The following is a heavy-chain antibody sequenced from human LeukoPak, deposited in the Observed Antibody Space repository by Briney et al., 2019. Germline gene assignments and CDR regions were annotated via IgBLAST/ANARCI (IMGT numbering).Heavy chain of an antibody. V-gene: IGHV3-11*01. CDR1: GFTFSDYY. Sequence: AGGSLRLSCAASGFTFSDYYMSWIRQAPGKGLEWVSYISSSGSTIYYADSVKGRFTISRDNAKNSLYLQMNSLRAEDTAVYYCASELGYCSGGSCCGDYWGQGTLVTVSS. J-gene: IGHJ4*02. CDR3: ASELGYCSGGSCCGDY. D-gene: IGHD2-15*01. CDR2: ISSSGSTI.